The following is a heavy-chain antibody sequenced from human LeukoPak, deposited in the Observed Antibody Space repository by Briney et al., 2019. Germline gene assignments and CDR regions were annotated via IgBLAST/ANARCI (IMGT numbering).Heavy chain of an antibody. CDR3: AKVEAPYFFDY. CDR1: GGSISSGTYS. CDR2: ISHSGST. V-gene: IGHV4-30-2*01. J-gene: IGHJ4*02. Sequence: SETLSLTCAVSGGSISSGTYSWSWIRQPPGKGLEHIGYISHSGSTSYNPSLKSRVTISVDTSKNQFSLKLSSVTAADTAVYYCAKVEAPYFFDYWGQGTLVTVSS.